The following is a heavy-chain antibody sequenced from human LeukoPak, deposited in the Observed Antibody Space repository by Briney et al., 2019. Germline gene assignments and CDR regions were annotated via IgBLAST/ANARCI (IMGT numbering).Heavy chain of an antibody. Sequence: GGSLRLSCPASGFTFSTSAMSWVRQAPGKGLEWVSAITGGGDYTYYADSVKGRFTISRDNPKNAVYLQMNSLRAEDTAVYYCAKGYRGIEAFDIWGQGTMVTVSS. CDR2: ITGGGDYT. CDR3: AKGYRGIEAFDI. V-gene: IGHV3-23*01. CDR1: GFTFSTSA. J-gene: IGHJ3*02. D-gene: IGHD1-26*01.